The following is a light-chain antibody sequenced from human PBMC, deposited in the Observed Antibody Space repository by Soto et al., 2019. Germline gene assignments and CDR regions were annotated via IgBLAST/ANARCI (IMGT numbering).Light chain of an antibody. CDR3: QHYKSYWT. CDR1: QTISSW. Sequence: DVQITLSPSTLSGYVGDRVTITCRASQTISSWFAWYQQKPGTAPKLLIYKASTLKSGVPSRFSGSGSGTEFTLTISSLQPDDFATYYCQHYKSYWTFGQGTKVDI. CDR2: KAS. J-gene: IGKJ1*01. V-gene: IGKV1-5*03.